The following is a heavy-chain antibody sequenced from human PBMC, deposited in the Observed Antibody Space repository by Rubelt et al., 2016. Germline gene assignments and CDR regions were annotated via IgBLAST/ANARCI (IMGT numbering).Heavy chain of an antibody. D-gene: IGHD4-23*01. CDR1: GYSFTSYW. Sequence: EVQLVQSGAEVKKPGESLKISCKGSGYSFTSYWIGWVRQMPGKGLEWMGIIYPGDSDTSYLPAFQGQFTISAGKSISTAYLQWSSLKASDTAMYDCARFTTVVTPGLDYWGQGTLVTVSS. V-gene: IGHV5-51*01. CDR3: ARFTTVVTPGLDY. CDR2: IYPGDSDT. J-gene: IGHJ4*02.